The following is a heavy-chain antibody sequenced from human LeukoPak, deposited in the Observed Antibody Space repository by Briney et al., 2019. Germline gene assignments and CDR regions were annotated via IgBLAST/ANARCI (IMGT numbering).Heavy chain of an antibody. CDR3: AKYYSGH. CDR2: IKQDGSEK. J-gene: IGHJ4*02. D-gene: IGHD6-19*01. CDR1: GFTFDSYW. Sequence: PGGSLRLSCAASGFTFDSYWMSWVRQAPGKGLEWVANIKQDGSEKYYVDSVKGRFTISRDNAKNSLYLQMNSLRAEDTAVYYCAKYYSGHWGQGTLVTVSS. V-gene: IGHV3-7*01.